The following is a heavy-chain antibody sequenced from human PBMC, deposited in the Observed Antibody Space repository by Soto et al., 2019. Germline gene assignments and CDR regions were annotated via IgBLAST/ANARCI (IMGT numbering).Heavy chain of an antibody. Sequence: QVQLVQSGAEVKKPGASVKVSCKASGYTIASYAISWMRQAPGQGLAWMGWISAYNGNTNYAQKLQGRVTMTTGTSTSTAYMELRSLRSDATAVYYCARDPPPPDYWGQGTLVTVSA. V-gene: IGHV1-18*01. CDR1: GYTIASYA. J-gene: IGHJ4*02. CDR2: ISAYNGNT. CDR3: ARDPPPPDY.